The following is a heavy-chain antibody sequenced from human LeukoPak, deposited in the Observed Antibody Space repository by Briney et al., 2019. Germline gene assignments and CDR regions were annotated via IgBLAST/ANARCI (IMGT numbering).Heavy chain of an antibody. V-gene: IGHV3-9*01. J-gene: IGHJ4*02. Sequence: PGRSLRLSCAASGFTFDDYAMHWVRQAPGKGLEWVSGISWNSGSIGYADSVKGRFTISRDNAKNSLYLQMNSLRAEDTALYYCAKAPYGDYYFDYWGQGTLVTVSP. CDR2: ISWNSGSI. CDR1: GFTFDDYA. CDR3: AKAPYGDYYFDY. D-gene: IGHD4-17*01.